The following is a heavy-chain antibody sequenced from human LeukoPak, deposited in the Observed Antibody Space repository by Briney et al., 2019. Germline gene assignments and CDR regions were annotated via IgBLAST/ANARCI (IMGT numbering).Heavy chain of an antibody. Sequence: SETLSLTCTVSGGSISSYYWSWIRQPPGKGLEWIGYIYYSGSTNYNPSLKSRVTISVDTSKNQFSLKLSSVTAADTAVYYCASEKEQLWLSPDYWGQGTLVTVSS. CDR3: ASEKEQLWLSPDY. D-gene: IGHD5-18*01. CDR1: GGSISSYY. J-gene: IGHJ4*02. V-gene: IGHV4-59*01. CDR2: IYYSGST.